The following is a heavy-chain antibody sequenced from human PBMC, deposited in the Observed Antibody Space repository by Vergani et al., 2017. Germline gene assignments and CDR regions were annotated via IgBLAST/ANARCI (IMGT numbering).Heavy chain of an antibody. J-gene: IGHJ6*02. CDR2: VDPEDGET. Sequence: EVQLVQSGAEVKKPGATMKISCKVSGYTFTDHYMHWLKQAPGKGLEWMGLVDPEDGETIYAEKFKGRVTIAADTSIDTAHLELSSLRSEDTAVYYCATPQTVTTGGMEVWGQGTTVIVSS. CDR3: ATPQTVTTGGMEV. D-gene: IGHD4-17*01. V-gene: IGHV1-69-2*01. CDR1: GYTFTDHY.